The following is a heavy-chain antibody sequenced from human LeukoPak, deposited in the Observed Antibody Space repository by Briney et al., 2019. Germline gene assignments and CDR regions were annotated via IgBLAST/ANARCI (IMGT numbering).Heavy chain of an antibody. J-gene: IGHJ3*02. CDR2: ISYDGTSL. V-gene: IGHV3-30*18. D-gene: IGHD3-16*01. CDR1: GFTFRNYG. Sequence: PGASLRLSCAVSGFTFRNYGFHWVRQAPGKGPEWVAIISYDGTSLYYADSVKGRFTISRDNSKNMLYLQMNSLRPEDTALYYCAKDLGEVRYAFDIWGQGTMVTVSS. CDR3: AKDLGEVRYAFDI.